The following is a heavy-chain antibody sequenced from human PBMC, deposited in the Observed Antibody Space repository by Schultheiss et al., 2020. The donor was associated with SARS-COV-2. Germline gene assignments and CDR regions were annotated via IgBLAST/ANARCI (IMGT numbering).Heavy chain of an antibody. D-gene: IGHD6-19*01. CDR3: AKTVAGTGTYGFDY. CDR1: GFTFSTYA. J-gene: IGHJ4*02. Sequence: GGSLRLSCEVSGFTFSTYAMHWVRQAPGKGLEWVSLISWDGGSTSYADSVQGRFTISRDNNKNSLYLQMNSLRNEDTALYYCAKTVAGTGTYGFDYWGQGTPVTVSS. CDR2: ISWDGGST. V-gene: IGHV3-43D*03.